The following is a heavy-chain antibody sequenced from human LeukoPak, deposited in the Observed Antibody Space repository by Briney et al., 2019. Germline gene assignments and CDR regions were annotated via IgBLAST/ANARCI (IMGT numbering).Heavy chain of an antibody. J-gene: IGHJ4*02. CDR2: ISGSGGST. CDR1: GFTFSSYA. V-gene: IGHV3-23*01. Sequence: PGGSLRLSCAASGFTFSSYAMSWVRQAPGKGLEWVSAISGSGGSTYYAGSVRGRFTISRDNSKNTLYLQMNSLRAEDTAVYYCAKDSSGLIPFDYWGQGTLVTVSS. CDR3: AKDSSGLIPFDY. D-gene: IGHD6-19*01.